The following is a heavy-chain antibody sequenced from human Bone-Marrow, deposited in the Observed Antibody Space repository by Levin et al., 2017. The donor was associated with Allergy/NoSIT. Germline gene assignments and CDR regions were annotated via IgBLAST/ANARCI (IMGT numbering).Heavy chain of an antibody. J-gene: IGHJ4*02. D-gene: IGHD3-22*01. V-gene: IGHV3-15*05. Sequence: GESLKISCAASGFTFSEAWMTWVRQAPGKGLECVGRIKSKINGEITDYAAPVKGRFTVSRDDSKSTLYLQMNSLTTEDTAMYYCTADLSESSSYSCDYWGQGTMVTVSS. CDR2: IKSKINGEIT. CDR1: GFTFSEAW. CDR3: TADLSESSSYSCDY.